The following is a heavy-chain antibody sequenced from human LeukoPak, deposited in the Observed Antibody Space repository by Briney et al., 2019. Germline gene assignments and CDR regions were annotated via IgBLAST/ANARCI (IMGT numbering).Heavy chain of an antibody. CDR3: ARDSDAGFDY. CDR1: GFIFSRFW. CDR2: ASSDGSST. J-gene: IGHJ4*02. Sequence: PGGSLRLSCAASGFIFSRFWIHWIRQAPGKGLVWVARASSDGSSTVYADSVKGRFTISRDNAKKTLYLQMKNLRAEDTAIYYCARDSDAGFDYWGQGTLVTVSS. V-gene: IGHV3-74*01.